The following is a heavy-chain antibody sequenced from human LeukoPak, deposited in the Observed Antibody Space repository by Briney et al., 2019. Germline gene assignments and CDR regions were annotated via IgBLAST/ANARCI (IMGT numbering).Heavy chain of an antibody. V-gene: IGHV3-53*05. Sequence: GGSLRLSCAASGFTVSHYYMTWVRQAPGKGLECVSVIYSGGSTYSADSVKGRFTISRDNSRNMVYLQMNSLRAEDTALYYCAKGHRAVAGTFRRYNWFDPWGQGTLVTVSS. J-gene: IGHJ5*02. D-gene: IGHD6-19*01. CDR2: IYSGGST. CDR1: GFTVSHYY. CDR3: AKGHRAVAGTFRRYNWFDP.